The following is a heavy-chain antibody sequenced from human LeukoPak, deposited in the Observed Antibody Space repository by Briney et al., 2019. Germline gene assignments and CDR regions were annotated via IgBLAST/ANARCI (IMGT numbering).Heavy chain of an antibody. Sequence: SETLSLTCTVSLDSTTSNFWSWVRQPPGKGLEWIGEIHRSGSPNYNPSLQSRVTISIDRSRNQIALELSSVTAADTAVYYCARVPCSGGSCYSLGLDCWGQGTLVTVSS. CDR1: LDSTTSNF. D-gene: IGHD2-15*01. V-gene: IGHV4-4*02. J-gene: IGHJ4*02. CDR3: ARVPCSGGSCYSLGLDC. CDR2: IHRSGSP.